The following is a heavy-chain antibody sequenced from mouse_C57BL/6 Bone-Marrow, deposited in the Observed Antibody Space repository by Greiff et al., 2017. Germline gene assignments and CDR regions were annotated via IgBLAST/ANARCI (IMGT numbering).Heavy chain of an antibody. CDR2: ILPGSGST. V-gene: IGHV1-9*01. Sequence: VQLQQSGAELMKPGASVKLSCKATGYTFTGYWIEWVKQRPGQGLEWIGEILPGSGSTNYNEKFKGKATFTADTSSNTAYMQLSSLTTEDSAIYYCARGIYYYGSSCGEAMDYWGQGTSVTVSS. CDR3: ARGIYYYGSSCGEAMDY. J-gene: IGHJ4*01. D-gene: IGHD1-1*01. CDR1: GYTFTGYW.